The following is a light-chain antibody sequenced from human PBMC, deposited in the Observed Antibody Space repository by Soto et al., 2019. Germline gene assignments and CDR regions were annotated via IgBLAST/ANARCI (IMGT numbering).Light chain of an antibody. CDR2: AAS. V-gene: IGKV3-15*01. Sequence: EILMTQSPATLSVSPGERATLSCRASQSVSSDLAWYQQKPGQPPRLLIYAASARATGIPARFSGSGSGTEFTLTISSLQSEDFATYYCHQTYSIPYTFGQGTKLEIK. CDR3: HQTYSIPYT. J-gene: IGKJ2*01. CDR1: QSVSSD.